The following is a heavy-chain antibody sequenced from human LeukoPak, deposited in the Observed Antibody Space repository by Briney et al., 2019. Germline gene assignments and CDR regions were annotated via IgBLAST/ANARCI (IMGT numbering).Heavy chain of an antibody. D-gene: IGHD2-2*01. Sequence: GGSLRLSCAASGFTFSSSWMSWVRQAPGKGLEWVANIKQDGSEKSYVDSVKGRFTISRDDAKTSLYLQMISLRAEDAAVYYCVKDLRGPEGFWGQGTLVIVSS. CDR2: IKQDGSEK. J-gene: IGHJ4*02. CDR1: GFTFSSSW. V-gene: IGHV3-7*01. CDR3: VKDLRGPEGF.